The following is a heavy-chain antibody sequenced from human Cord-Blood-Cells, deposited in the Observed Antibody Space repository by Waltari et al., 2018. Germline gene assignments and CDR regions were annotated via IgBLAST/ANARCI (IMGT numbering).Heavy chain of an antibody. Sequence: QVQLVESGGGVVQPGRSLRLSCAASGFTFSSYAMHWVRQAPGKGLEWVAVISYDGSNKYYADSVKGRFTISRDNSKNTLYLQMNSLRAEDTAVYYCARAPYGSGSYEYFQHWGQGTLVTVSS. CDR1: GFTFSSYA. J-gene: IGHJ1*01. CDR2: ISYDGSNK. V-gene: IGHV3-30*04. D-gene: IGHD3-10*01. CDR3: ARAPYGSGSYEYFQH.